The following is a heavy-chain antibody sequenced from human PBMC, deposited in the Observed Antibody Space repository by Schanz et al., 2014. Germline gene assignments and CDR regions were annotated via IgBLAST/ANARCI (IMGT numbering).Heavy chain of an antibody. D-gene: IGHD5-18*01. Sequence: EVQLLESGGGLVQPGGSLRLSCASSGFSFTTYAMSWVRQPPGRGLEWVSYIGNGGVTIYYADSVKGRFTISRDNSKNSLYLQMNGLRAEDTAVYYCARVALPGYSSPRDAFDIWGQGTMVTVSS. J-gene: IGHJ3*02. V-gene: IGHV3-48*04. CDR2: IGNGGVTI. CDR3: ARVALPGYSSPRDAFDI. CDR1: GFSFTTYA.